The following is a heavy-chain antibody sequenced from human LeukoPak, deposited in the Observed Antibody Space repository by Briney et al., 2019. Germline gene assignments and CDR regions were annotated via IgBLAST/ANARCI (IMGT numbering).Heavy chain of an antibody. CDR2: IIPIFGTA. CDR1: GGTFSSYA. D-gene: IGHD2-15*01. J-gene: IGHJ5*02. Sequence: ASVKVSCKASGGTFSSYAISWVRHAPGQGLEWMRRIIPIFGTANYAQKFQGRVTITTDESTSTAYMELSSLRSEDTSVYYCARGVGGNWFDTWGQGTLVTVSS. V-gene: IGHV1-69*05. CDR3: ARGVGGNWFDT.